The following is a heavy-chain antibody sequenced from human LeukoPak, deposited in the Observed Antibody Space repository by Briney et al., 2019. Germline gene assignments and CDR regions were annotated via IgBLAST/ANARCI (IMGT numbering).Heavy chain of an antibody. J-gene: IGHJ4*02. V-gene: IGHV5-51*03. CDR3: ARWGGSRHYFDF. CDR2: IYTGASDT. CDR1: GYSLGIYW. Sequence: GECLKISCKRSGYSLGIYWIGWVRQMPGKGRGWVGIIYTGASDTRSSASPPGQVTISAAKSISTAYLQWGSLNASDTAMYYCARWGGSRHYFDFWGQGNLVTVSS. D-gene: IGHD3-3*01.